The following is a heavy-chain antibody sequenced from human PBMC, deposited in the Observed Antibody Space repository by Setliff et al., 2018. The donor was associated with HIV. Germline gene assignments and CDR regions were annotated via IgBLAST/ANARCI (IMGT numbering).Heavy chain of an antibody. Sequence: PGGSLRLSCAAFGFSFSKYSMSWVRQAPGKGLEWVANIKEDGSATYYVESVRGRFTISRDNPNNLRYLQMDSLRGEDTALYYCAKGTMNHDFLTGYSPFDSWGQGTQVTVSS. CDR1: GFSFSKYS. D-gene: IGHD3-9*01. J-gene: IGHJ4*02. CDR3: AKGTMNHDFLTGYSPFDS. CDR2: IKEDGSAT. V-gene: IGHV3-7*03.